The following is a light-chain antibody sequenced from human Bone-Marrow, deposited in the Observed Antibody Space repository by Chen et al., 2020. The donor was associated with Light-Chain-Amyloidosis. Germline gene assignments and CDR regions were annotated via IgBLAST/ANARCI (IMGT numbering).Light chain of an antibody. CDR2: EVT. CDR1: SSDVGGDNH. Sequence: QSALTQPASVSGSPGQSITISCTGTSSDVGGDNHVSWYQQHPDKAPKLMIYEVTNRPSWVPDRFSGSKSDNTASLTISGLKTEDEADYFCSSYTITTTLVFGRGTRVTVL. V-gene: IGLV2-14*01. CDR3: SSYTITTTLV. J-gene: IGLJ1*01.